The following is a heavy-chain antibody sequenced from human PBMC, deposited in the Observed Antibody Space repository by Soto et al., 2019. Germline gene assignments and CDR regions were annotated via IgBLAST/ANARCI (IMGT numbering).Heavy chain of an antibody. Sequence: SETLSLTCAVSGGSISSGGYSWSWIRQPPGKGLEWIGYIYHSGSTYYNPSLKSRVTISVDRSKNQFSLKLSSVTAADTAVYYCARGRPGYRYGMDVWGQGTTVTVSS. CDR2: IYHSGST. CDR1: GGSISSGGYS. CDR3: ARGRPGYRYGMDV. D-gene: IGHD1-1*01. J-gene: IGHJ6*02. V-gene: IGHV4-30-2*01.